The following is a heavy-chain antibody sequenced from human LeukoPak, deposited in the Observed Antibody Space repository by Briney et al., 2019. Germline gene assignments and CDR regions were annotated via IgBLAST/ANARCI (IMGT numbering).Heavy chain of an antibody. V-gene: IGHV1-69*01. Sequence: SSVKVSCKPSRGTFISYAISWVRQAPGQGLEWMGGIIPIFGTANSAQKFQGRVTITADESTSTAYMELSSLRSEDTAVYYCARDPAIVVGPAATYYYYGMDVWGKGATVTVSS. D-gene: IGHD2-2*01. CDR2: IIPIFGTA. CDR1: RGTFISYA. CDR3: ARDPAIVVGPAATYYYYGMDV. J-gene: IGHJ6*04.